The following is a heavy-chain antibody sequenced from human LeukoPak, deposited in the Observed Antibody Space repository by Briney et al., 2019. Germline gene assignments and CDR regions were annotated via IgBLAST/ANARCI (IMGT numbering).Heavy chain of an antibody. Sequence: GESLKISCKGSGSRFTSYWIGWVRQMPGKGLEWVGIIYPGDSANRYSPSFQGPITISADKSISPAYLQWSSLKASDTAMYYCARRPDGDYAAYMFDPWGQGTLVTVSS. CDR3: ARRPDGDYAAYMFDP. D-gene: IGHD4-17*01. CDR2: IYPGDSAN. CDR1: GSRFTSYW. J-gene: IGHJ5*02. V-gene: IGHV5-51*01.